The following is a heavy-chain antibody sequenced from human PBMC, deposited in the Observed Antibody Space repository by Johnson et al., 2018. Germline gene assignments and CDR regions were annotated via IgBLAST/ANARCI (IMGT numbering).Heavy chain of an antibody. CDR2: ISYDGSDK. J-gene: IGHJ4*02. CDR3: ARARDGYNFFDY. Sequence: QVQLVESGGGVVQXGRSXRLXCAASGFTFSSYAMHWVRQAPGEGLQWVALISYDGSDKYSADPLKGRFTFSRDNSKNPLYLQMNSLRPEDTAVYFCARARDGYNFFDYWGQGTLVTVSS. D-gene: IGHD5-24*01. V-gene: IGHV3-30-3*01. CDR1: GFTFSSYA.